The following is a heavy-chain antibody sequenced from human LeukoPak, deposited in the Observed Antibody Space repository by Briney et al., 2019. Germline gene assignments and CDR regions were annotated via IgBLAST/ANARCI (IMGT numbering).Heavy chain of an antibody. V-gene: IGHV3-74*01. CDR2: INVDGSSI. J-gene: IGHJ4*02. D-gene: IGHD1-26*01. CDR3: TRIKWDLTYFDY. Sequence: GGSLRLSCAASGFTLNDYWMHCVRQAAGKGLVWVSRINVDGSSISYADSVKGRFTISRDNARNTLYLQMNSLRAEDTAVYYCTRIKWDLTYFDYWGQGTLVTASS. CDR1: GFTLNDYW.